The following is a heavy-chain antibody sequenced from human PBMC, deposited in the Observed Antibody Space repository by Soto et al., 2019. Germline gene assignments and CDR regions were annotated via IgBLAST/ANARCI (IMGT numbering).Heavy chain of an antibody. CDR2: ISSSGSTI. Sequence: HPGGSLRLSCAASGFTFSSYEMNWVRQAPGKGLEWVSYISSSGSTIYYADSVKGRFTISRDNAKNSLYLQMNSLRAEDTAVYYCARGEAASWYLMSNNYDAFDIWGQGTMVTVSS. CDR1: GFTFSSYE. CDR3: ARGEAASWYLMSNNYDAFDI. D-gene: IGHD6-13*01. V-gene: IGHV3-48*03. J-gene: IGHJ3*02.